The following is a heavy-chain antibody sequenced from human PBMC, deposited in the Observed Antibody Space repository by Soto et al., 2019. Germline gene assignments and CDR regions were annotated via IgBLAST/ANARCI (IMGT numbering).Heavy chain of an antibody. CDR3: ARVLYYGSGSYSPYGMDV. D-gene: IGHD3-10*01. J-gene: IGHJ6*02. Sequence: QVQLVQSGAEVKKPGSSVKVSCKTSGVSFNNNGIGWVRQAPGHGLVWMGGVSPPFRTSNYARKSQGTISITAATSPGTVNMELSSLTSEDTAQYYCARVLYYGSGSYSPYGMDVWGHGTTVTVSS. V-gene: IGHV1-69*06. CDR2: VSPPFRTS. CDR1: GVSFNNNG.